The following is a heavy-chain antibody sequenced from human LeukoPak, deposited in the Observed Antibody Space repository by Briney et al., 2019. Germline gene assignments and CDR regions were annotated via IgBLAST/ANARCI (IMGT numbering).Heavy chain of an antibody. J-gene: IGHJ5*02. D-gene: IGHD6-13*01. CDR1: GYTFTGYY. CDR2: INPNSGGT. Sequence: GASVKVSCKASGYTFTGYYMHWVRQAPGQGLEWMGRINPNSGGTNYAQKFQGRDTMTRDTSISTAYMELSRLRSDDTAVYYCARDESQQLVLDNWFDPWGQGTLVTVSS. V-gene: IGHV1-2*06. CDR3: ARDESQQLVLDNWFDP.